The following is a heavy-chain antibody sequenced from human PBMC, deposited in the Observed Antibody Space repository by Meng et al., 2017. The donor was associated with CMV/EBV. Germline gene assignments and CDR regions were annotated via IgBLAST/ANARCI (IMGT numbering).Heavy chain of an antibody. CDR2: INPNSGGT. Sequence: ASVKVSCKASGYTFTGYYMHWVRQAPGHGLEWMGWINPNSGGTNYAQKFQGRVTMTRDTSISTAYMELSRLRSDDTAVYYCARDLCGGDCYSAHYYSYYGMDVWGQGTTVTVSS. D-gene: IGHD2-21*01. J-gene: IGHJ6*02. V-gene: IGHV1-2*02. CDR3: ARDLCGGDCYSAHYYSYYGMDV. CDR1: GYTFTGYY.